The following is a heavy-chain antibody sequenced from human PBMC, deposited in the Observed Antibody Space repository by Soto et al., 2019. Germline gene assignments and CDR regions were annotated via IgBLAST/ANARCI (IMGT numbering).Heavy chain of an antibody. D-gene: IGHD3-22*01. Sequence: GGSLRLSWAASGFTFSSYGMHWVRQAPGEGLEWVVVISYDGSNKSYADSVKGRFTISRDNSKNTLYLQMNSLRAEDTAVYYCAKASLYYDSSGPDYWGQGPLVTGS. CDR3: AKASLYYDSSGPDY. V-gene: IGHV3-30*18. CDR1: GFTFSSYG. J-gene: IGHJ4*02. CDR2: ISYDGSNK.